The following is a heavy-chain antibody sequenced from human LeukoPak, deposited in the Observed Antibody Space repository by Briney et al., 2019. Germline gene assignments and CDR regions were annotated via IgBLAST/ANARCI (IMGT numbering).Heavy chain of an antibody. CDR3: AKDTRSVYFQD. CDR1: GFIFRNYG. J-gene: IGHJ1*01. D-gene: IGHD3-16*01. CDR2: IWYDGSDK. V-gene: IGHV3-33*06. Sequence: PGGSLRLSCAASGFIFRNYGLHWGRQAPGKGLEWVAVIWYDGSDKYYADSVKGRFTISRDNSKNTLYLQMNSLRAEDTAVYYCAKDTRSVYFQDWGQGTLVTVSS.